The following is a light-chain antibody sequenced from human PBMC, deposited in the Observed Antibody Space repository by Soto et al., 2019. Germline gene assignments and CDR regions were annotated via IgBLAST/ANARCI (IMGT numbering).Light chain of an antibody. J-gene: IGLJ1*01. CDR1: SSNIGTSS. Sequence: QSVLTQPHSASGTPGQRVTSSCSGSSSNIGTSSVHWFQQLPGTAPKLLISTTNQRPSGVPERFSGSKSGTSASLAISGLQSEDEADYYCAAWDDSLNGHVFGPGTKVTVL. CDR3: AAWDDSLNGHV. V-gene: IGLV1-44*01. CDR2: TTN.